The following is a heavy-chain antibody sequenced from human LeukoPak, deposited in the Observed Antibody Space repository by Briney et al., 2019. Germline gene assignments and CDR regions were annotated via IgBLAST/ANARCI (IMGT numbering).Heavy chain of an antibody. CDR3: ARPGLGYSYGYPYH. CDR2: INLNSRST. J-gene: IGHJ5*02. CDR1: GYTFITYY. D-gene: IGHD5-18*01. V-gene: IGHV1-46*01. Sequence: ASVKVSCKASGYTFITYYMHWVRQAPGQGLEWMGIINLNSRSTLYAQKFQGRVTMTSDTSTSTVYMELSSLRSEDTAVYYCARPGLGYSYGYPYHWGQGTLVTVSS.